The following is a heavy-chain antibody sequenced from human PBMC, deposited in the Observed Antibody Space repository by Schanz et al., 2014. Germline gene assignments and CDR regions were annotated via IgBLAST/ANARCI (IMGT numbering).Heavy chain of an antibody. Sequence: QVQLVQSGAEVKKPGASVKVSCKASGYSFGGYYMQWVRQAPGQGLEWMGRINPNTDGTIYAQKFQGRVTMTSDSSISTAYMELSTLTSDDTAVYYCARSLFDGPPFDLWGQGTLVTVSS. D-gene: IGHD2-8*01. J-gene: IGHJ4*02. CDR3: ARSLFDGPPFDL. CDR2: INPNTDGT. V-gene: IGHV1-2*06. CDR1: GYSFGGYY.